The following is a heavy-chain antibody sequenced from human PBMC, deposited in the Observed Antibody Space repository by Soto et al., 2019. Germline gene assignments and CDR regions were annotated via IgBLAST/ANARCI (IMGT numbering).Heavy chain of an antibody. V-gene: IGHV4-31*03. CDR2: IYYSGST. CDR1: GGSISSGGYY. Sequence: PSETLSLTCTVSGGSISSGGYYWSWIRQHPGKGLEWIGYIYYSGSTYYNPSLKSRVTISVDTSKNQFSLKLSSVTAADTAVYYCASTIYSQVPYFDSWGQGTLVTVSS. CDR3: ASTIYSQVPYFDS. J-gene: IGHJ4*02. D-gene: IGHD2-2*01.